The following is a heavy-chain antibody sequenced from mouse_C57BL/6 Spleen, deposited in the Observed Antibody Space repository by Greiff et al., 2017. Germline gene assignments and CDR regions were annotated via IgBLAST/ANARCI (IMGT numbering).Heavy chain of an antibody. Sequence: EVHLVESGGDLVKPGGSLKLSCAASGFTFSSYGMSWVRQTPDKRLEWVATISSGGSYTYYPDSVKGRFTISRDNAKNTLYLQMSSLKSEDTAMYYCARHYYGSSFYFDYWGKGTTLTVSS. CDR1: GFTFSSYG. CDR3: ARHYYGSSFYFDY. D-gene: IGHD1-1*01. CDR2: ISSGGSYT. J-gene: IGHJ2*01. V-gene: IGHV5-6*01.